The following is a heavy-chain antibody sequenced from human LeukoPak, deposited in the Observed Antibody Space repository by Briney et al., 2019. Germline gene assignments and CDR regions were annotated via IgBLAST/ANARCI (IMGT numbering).Heavy chain of an antibody. J-gene: IGHJ4*02. V-gene: IGHV4-59*08. CDR1: GGSISYYY. CDR3: ATLVSTRYYFDY. CDR2: IYYSGST. D-gene: IGHD5/OR15-5a*01. Sequence: NPSETLSLTCTVSGGSISYYYWSWIRQPPGKGLEWIGYIYYSGSTNYNPSLKSRVSISVDTSKNQFSLRLTSVTAADTAVYFCATLVSTRYYFDYWGQGTLVTVSS.